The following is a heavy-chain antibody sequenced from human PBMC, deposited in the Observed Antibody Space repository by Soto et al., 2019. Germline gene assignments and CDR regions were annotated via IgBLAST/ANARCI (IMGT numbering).Heavy chain of an antibody. CDR2: ISYDGSNK. Sequence: GGSLRLSCAASGFTFSSYAMHWVRQAPGKGLEWVAVISYDGSNKYYADSVKGRFTISRDNSKNTLYLQMNSLRAEDTAVYYCARDPARYSSSWFDYWGQGTLVTVSS. D-gene: IGHD6-13*01. V-gene: IGHV3-30-3*01. J-gene: IGHJ5*01. CDR3: ARDPARYSSSWFDY. CDR1: GFTFSSYA.